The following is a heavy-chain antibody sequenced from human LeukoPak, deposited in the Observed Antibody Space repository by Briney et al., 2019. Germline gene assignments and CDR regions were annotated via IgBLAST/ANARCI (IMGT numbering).Heavy chain of an antibody. J-gene: IGHJ5*02. CDR1: GGTFSSYA. Sequence: GASVKVSCKASGGTFSSYAISWVRQAPGQGLEWMGRIIPILGIANYAQKFQGRVTITADKSTSTAYMELSSLRSEDTAVYYCARDLQTTVTTGEAHNWFDPWGQGTLVTVSS. CDR2: IIPILGIA. V-gene: IGHV1-69*04. D-gene: IGHD4-17*01. CDR3: ARDLQTTVTTGEAHNWFDP.